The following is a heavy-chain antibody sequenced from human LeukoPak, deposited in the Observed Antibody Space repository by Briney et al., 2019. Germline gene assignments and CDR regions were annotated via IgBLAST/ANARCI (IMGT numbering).Heavy chain of an antibody. J-gene: IGHJ4*02. D-gene: IGHD4-23*01. V-gene: IGHV3-30*18. CDR2: ISYDGSNK. CDR3: AKDLTTVVILQYYFDY. CDR1: GFTFSSYG. Sequence: GGSLRLSCAASGFTFSSYGMHWVRQAPGKGLEWVAVISYDGSNKYYADSVTGRFTISRDNSKNTLYLQMNSLRAEDTAVYYCAKDLTTVVILQYYFDYWGQGTLVTVSS.